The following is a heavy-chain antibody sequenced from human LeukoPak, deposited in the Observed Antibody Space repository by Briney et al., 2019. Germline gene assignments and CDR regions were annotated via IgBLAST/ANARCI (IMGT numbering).Heavy chain of an antibody. CDR3: VRGAPRYSGTRTPKFDY. CDR1: GFTFSSYA. V-gene: IGHV3-30*04. J-gene: IGHJ4*02. Sequence: PGGSLRLSCEASGFTFSSYAMHWVRQAPGKGLEWVAGISYDATNKYYAGSVSVRFIISRDSSKNTLFFQMNRLTPEDTAVYYCVRGAPRYSGTRTPKFDYWGQGTLVTVSS. CDR2: ISYDATNK. D-gene: IGHD6-13*01.